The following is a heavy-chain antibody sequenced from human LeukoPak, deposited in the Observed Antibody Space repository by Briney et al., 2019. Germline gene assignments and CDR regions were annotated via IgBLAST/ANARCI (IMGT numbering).Heavy chain of an antibody. CDR3: ARDTLTKANPDAFDI. Sequence: PSETLSLTCTVSGGSISSYYWSWIRQPPGKGLEWIGYIYYSGSTNYNPSLKSRVTISVDTSKNQFSLKLISVTAADTAVYYCARDTLTKANPDAFDIWGQGTMVTVSS. J-gene: IGHJ3*02. D-gene: IGHD1-14*01. CDR1: GGSISSYY. V-gene: IGHV4-59*01. CDR2: IYYSGST.